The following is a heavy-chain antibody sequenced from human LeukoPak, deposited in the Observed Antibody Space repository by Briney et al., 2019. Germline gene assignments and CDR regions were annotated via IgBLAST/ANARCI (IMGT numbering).Heavy chain of an antibody. CDR1: GGSFSGYY. J-gene: IGHJ3*02. CDR2: INHSGST. V-gene: IGHV4-34*01. CDR3: ARWPRWPVHAFDI. Sequence: SETLSLTCAVYGGSFSGYYWSWIRQPPGKGLDWIGEINHSGSTNYNPSLKSRVTISVDTSKNQFSLKLSSVTAADTAVYYCARWPRWPVHAFDIWGQGTMVTVSS. D-gene: IGHD6-19*01.